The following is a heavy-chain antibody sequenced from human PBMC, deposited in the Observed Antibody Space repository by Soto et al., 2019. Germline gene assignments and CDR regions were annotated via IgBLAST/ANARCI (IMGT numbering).Heavy chain of an antibody. D-gene: IGHD3-10*01. CDR2: IYHSGNT. V-gene: IGHV4-59*01. Sequence: QVQLQESGPGLVKPSETLSLTCTVSGASISGYYWSWIRQPPGMGLEWIGYIYHSGNTNYNPSLKSRVTILVDTLKNQFSLKLTSVTAADTAVYYCASHFYHGSGTYYVDYWGQGSLGTVSS. CDR3: ASHFYHGSGTYYVDY. CDR1: GASISGYY. J-gene: IGHJ4*02.